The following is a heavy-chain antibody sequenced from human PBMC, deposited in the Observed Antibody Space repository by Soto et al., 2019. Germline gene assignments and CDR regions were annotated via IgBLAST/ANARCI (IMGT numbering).Heavy chain of an antibody. V-gene: IGHV5-51*01. J-gene: IGHJ5*02. CDR2: IFTRDSET. D-gene: IGHD6-25*01. CDR3: PGGPFASSHGYDL. CDR1: GQLFNKDW. Sequence: EALKISGNGPGQLFNKDWIGWVRQTPGKGLEWMGLIFTRDSETKTSPSFQGQVSFSVDNSINTVYLQWTSLKTTDTGIYFWPGGPFASSHGYDLWGQGTLVTVYS.